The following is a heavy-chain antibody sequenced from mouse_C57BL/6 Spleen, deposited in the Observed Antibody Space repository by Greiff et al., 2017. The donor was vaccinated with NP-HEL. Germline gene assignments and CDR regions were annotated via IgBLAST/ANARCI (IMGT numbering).Heavy chain of an antibody. Sequence: VQLQQSGAELVKPGASVKISCKASGYAFSSYWMNWVKQRPGKGLEWIGQIYPGDGDTNYNGKFKGKATLTAYQSSSTAYMQLSSLTSEDSAVYFCARRPYDYDVYYFDYWGQGTTLTVSS. V-gene: IGHV1-80*01. CDR2: IYPGDGDT. CDR3: ARRPYDYDVYYFDY. J-gene: IGHJ2*01. D-gene: IGHD2-4*01. CDR1: GYAFSSYW.